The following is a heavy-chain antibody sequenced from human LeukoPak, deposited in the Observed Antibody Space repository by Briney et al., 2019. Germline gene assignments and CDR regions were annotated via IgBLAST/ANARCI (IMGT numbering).Heavy chain of an antibody. J-gene: IGHJ6*03. V-gene: IGHV1-2*02. CDR1: GYTLTGYY. Sequence: ASVKVSCKASGYTLTGYYMHWVRQAPGQGLEWMGWINPNSGGTNYAQKFQGRVTMTRDTSISTAYMELSRLRSDDTAVYYCARDSSSSSDYYMDVWGKGTTVTVSS. CDR2: INPNSGGT. D-gene: IGHD6-6*01. CDR3: ARDSSSSSDYYMDV.